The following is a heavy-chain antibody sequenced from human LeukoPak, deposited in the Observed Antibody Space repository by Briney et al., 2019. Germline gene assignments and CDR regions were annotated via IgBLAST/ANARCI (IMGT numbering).Heavy chain of an antibody. CDR3: ARGPQWELLPFDY. D-gene: IGHD1-26*01. Sequence: ASVKVSCKASGYTFTTYYMHWVRQAPGQGHEWMGIINPSGGSITYAQRFQGRVTMTRDTSTSTVYMELSSLRSDDTAVYYCARGPQWELLPFDYWGQGTLVTVSS. CDR2: INPSGGSI. CDR1: GYTFTTYY. J-gene: IGHJ4*02. V-gene: IGHV1-46*01.